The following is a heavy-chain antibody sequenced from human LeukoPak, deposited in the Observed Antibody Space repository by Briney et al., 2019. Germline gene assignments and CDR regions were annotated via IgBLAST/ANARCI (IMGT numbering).Heavy chain of an antibody. J-gene: IGHJ4*02. Sequence: PGGSLRLSCAASGFTFSSYWMSWVRQAPGKGLEWVANIKQDGSEKYYVDSVKGRFTISRDNARNSLSLQMNSLRAEDTAVYYCARPSLNSGSYFDYWGQGTLVTVSS. D-gene: IGHD1-26*01. CDR3: ARPSLNSGSYFDY. CDR2: IKQDGSEK. CDR1: GFTFSSYW. V-gene: IGHV3-7*01.